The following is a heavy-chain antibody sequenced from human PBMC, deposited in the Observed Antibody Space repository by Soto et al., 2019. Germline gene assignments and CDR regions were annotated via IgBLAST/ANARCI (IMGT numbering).Heavy chain of an antibody. D-gene: IGHD2-2*01. Sequence: ASVKVSCKASGGTFSSYAISWVRQAPGQGLEWMGGIIPIFGTANYAQKFQGRVTITADESTSTAYMELSSLRSEDTAVYYCATPYCISTSCPSAYWGQGTLVTVSS. CDR2: IIPIFGTA. V-gene: IGHV1-69*13. CDR3: ATPYCISTSCPSAY. CDR1: GGTFSSYA. J-gene: IGHJ4*02.